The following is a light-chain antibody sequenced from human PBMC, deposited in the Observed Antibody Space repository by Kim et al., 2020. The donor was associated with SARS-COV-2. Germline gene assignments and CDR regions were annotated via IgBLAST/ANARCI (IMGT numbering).Light chain of an antibody. CDR1: ESISNW. CDR2: DAS. CDR3: QQYNSYWT. V-gene: IGKV1-5*01. J-gene: IGKJ1*01. Sequence: DIQMTQSPSTLSASVGDRVTITCRASESISNWLAWYQQKPGKAPNLLIYDASTVESGVPSRFSGSGSGTEFTLTISGLQPDDFATYYCQQYNSYWTFGIGPKVDIK.